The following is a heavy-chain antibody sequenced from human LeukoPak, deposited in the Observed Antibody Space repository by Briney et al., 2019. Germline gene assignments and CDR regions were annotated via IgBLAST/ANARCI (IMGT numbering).Heavy chain of an antibody. CDR2: ISGSGGST. CDR3: AKDPTYYYGSGSYPDY. CDR1: GFTFSSYA. J-gene: IGHJ4*02. V-gene: IGHV3-23*01. Sequence: PGGSLRLSCAASGFTFSSYAMSWVRQAPGKGLEWVSAISGSGGSTYYADSVKGRFTISRDNSKNTLYLQMNNLRAEDTAVYYCAKDPTYYYGSGSYPDYWGQGTLVTVSS. D-gene: IGHD3-10*01.